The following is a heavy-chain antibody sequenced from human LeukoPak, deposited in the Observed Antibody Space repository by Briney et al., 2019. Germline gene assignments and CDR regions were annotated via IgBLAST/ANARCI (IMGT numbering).Heavy chain of an antibody. Sequence: KLGETLKISCKGSGYNLRNYWITCVRQLPGKGLEWMGRIDPSDSYTNYSPSFEGHGTLSVDKSVSTAYLQWSRLKASDTAIYYCARLRSPAHWFDPWGQGTLVTVSS. CDR3: ARLRSPAHWFDP. V-gene: IGHV5-10-1*01. J-gene: IGHJ5*02. CDR2: IDPSDSYT. CDR1: GYNLRNYW.